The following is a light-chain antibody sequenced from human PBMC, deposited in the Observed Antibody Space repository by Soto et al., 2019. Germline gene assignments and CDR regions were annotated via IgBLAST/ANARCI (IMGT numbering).Light chain of an antibody. J-gene: IGKJ4*01. Sequence: IVWTQSPGTLYLSPGERATLSCRASQSVTSRYLAWYQQQPGQAPRLVSYDASNRATGIPARVSCSGSGTEFTLTISSLEPEDFAVYYCQQRSNWPLTFGGGTKVDIK. V-gene: IGKV3-11*01. CDR3: QQRSNWPLT. CDR1: QSVTSRY. CDR2: DAS.